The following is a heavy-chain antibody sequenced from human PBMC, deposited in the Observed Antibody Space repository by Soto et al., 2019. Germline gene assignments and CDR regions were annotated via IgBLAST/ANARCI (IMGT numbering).Heavy chain of an antibody. J-gene: IGHJ6*02. CDR2: MYWDGDK. CDR1: GFSVSSSEVG. V-gene: IGHV2-5*02. Sequence: QITLKESGPTLVKPTQTLTLTCTFSGFSVSSSEVGVGWIRQPAGKALEWLALMYWDGDKRYSPFLKGRLTITKDTSKNQVVLTMTSMDPVDTATYYCTHKGGRGAAMDVWGQGTTVTVSS. CDR3: THKGGRGAAMDV. D-gene: IGHD2-15*01.